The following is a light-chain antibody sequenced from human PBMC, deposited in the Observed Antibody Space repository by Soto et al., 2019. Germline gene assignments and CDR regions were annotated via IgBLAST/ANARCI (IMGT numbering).Light chain of an antibody. CDR2: DVS. CDR1: SSDVGGYNY. V-gene: IGLV2-11*01. CDR3: CSYAGSSYVV. J-gene: IGLJ2*01. Sequence: QSALTQPRSVSGSPGQSVNISCTGASSDVGGYNYVSWYQQHPGKAPKLMIYDVSKRPSGVPDRFSGSKSGNTASLTISGLQAEDEADYYCCSYAGSSYVVFGGGTKLTVL.